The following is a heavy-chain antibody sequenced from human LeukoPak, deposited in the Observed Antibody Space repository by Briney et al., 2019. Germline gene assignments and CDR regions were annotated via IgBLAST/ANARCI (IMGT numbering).Heavy chain of an antibody. CDR3: ARDPVMTTVTSAGDY. D-gene: IGHD4-11*01. Sequence: GGSLRLSCAASGFTLSKYSMNWVRQSPGKGLEWVSYSSSRGDHIYYKDSLKGRFTISRDNAKNSLYLQMNSLRAEDTAVYYCARDPVMTTVTSAGDYWGQGTLVTVSS. CDR2: SSSRGDHI. V-gene: IGHV3-21*01. CDR1: GFTLSKYS. J-gene: IGHJ4*02.